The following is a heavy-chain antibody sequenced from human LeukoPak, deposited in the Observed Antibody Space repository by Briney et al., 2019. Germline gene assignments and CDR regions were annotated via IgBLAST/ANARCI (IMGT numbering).Heavy chain of an antibody. J-gene: IGHJ4*02. CDR2: ISGSGGST. Sequence: GGSLRLSCAASGFTFSSYAMSWVRQAPGKGLEWVSAISGSGGSTYYADSVKGRFTISRDNSNSTLYLQMNSLRAEDTAVYYCAKEGYCSSTSCPTRFDYWGQGTLVTVSS. D-gene: IGHD2-2*01. CDR1: GFTFSSYA. V-gene: IGHV3-23*01. CDR3: AKEGYCSSTSCPTRFDY.